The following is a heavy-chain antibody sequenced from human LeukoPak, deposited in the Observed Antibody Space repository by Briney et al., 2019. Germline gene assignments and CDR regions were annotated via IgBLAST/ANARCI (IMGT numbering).Heavy chain of an antibody. Sequence: GESLKISCKGSGYSFTSYWIGWVRQIPGKGLEWMGIIYPGDSDTRYSPSFQGQVTISADKSISTAYLQWSSLKASDTAMYYCARLGITGTSGGGTFDYWGQGTLVSVSS. CDR3: ARLGITGTSGGGTFDY. D-gene: IGHD1-20*01. CDR2: IYPGDSDT. J-gene: IGHJ4*02. CDR1: GYSFTSYW. V-gene: IGHV5-51*01.